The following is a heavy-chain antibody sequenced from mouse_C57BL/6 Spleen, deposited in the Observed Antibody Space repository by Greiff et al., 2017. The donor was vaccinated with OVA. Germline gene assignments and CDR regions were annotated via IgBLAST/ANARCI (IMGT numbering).Heavy chain of an antibody. CDR2: IYPGDGDT. Sequence: QVQLQQSGAELVRPGASVKFSCKASGYAFSSYWMNWVKQRPGQGLEWIGRIYPGDGDTNYNGKFKGKATLTADTSSSPAYLQHSSLTSYDYTAKYCATRETAQDYGDWGQGTLVTVSA. CDR1: GYAFSSYW. J-gene: IGHJ3*01. D-gene: IGHD3-2*02. V-gene: IGHV1-80*01. CDR3: ATRETAQDYGD.